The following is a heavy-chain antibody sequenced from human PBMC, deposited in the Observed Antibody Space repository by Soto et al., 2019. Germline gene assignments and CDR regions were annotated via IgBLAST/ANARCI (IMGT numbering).Heavy chain of an antibody. D-gene: IGHD3-16*01. CDR3: AREGGEGNSFDY. CDR1: GGSISSSSTYY. Sequence: QLQLQESGPGLVKPSETLSLTCTVSGGSISSSSTYYWGWIRQPPGKGLEWIGSIYYSGSTYYNPSLKSRLTISVDTSKNHFSLKLSSVTAADTAVYYCAREGGEGNSFDYWGQGTLVTVSS. J-gene: IGHJ4*02. V-gene: IGHV4-39*02. CDR2: IYYSGST.